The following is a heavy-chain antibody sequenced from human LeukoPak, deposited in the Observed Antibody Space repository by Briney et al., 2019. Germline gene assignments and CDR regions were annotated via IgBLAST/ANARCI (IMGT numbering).Heavy chain of an antibody. CDR1: GGSISSYY. D-gene: IGHD4-17*01. V-gene: IGHV4-59*01. J-gene: IGHJ4*02. CDR3: ARTDYGDYALDY. Sequence: SETLSLTCTVSGGSISSYYWSWIRQPPGKGLEWIGYIYYSGSTNYNPSLKSRVTISVDTSKNQFSLKLSSVTAADTAVCYCARTDYGDYALDYWGQGTLVTVSS. CDR2: IYYSGST.